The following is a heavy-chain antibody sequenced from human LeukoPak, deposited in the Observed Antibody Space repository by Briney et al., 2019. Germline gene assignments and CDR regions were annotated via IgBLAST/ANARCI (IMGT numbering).Heavy chain of an antibody. CDR1: GGSISSYY. CDR2: INHSGST. V-gene: IGHV4-34*01. D-gene: IGHD3-22*01. CDR3: ARSSGQLPH. Sequence: KPSETLSLTCTLSGGSISSYYWSWIRQPPGKGLEWIGEINHSGSTNYNPSLKSRVTISIDTSKKQFSLKLNSVTAADTAMYYCARSSGQLPHWGQGTMVTVSS. J-gene: IGHJ3*01.